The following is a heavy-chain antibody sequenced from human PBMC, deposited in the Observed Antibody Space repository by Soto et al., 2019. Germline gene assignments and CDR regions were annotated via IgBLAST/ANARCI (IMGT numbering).Heavy chain of an antibody. V-gene: IGHV3-23*01. J-gene: IGHJ4*02. CDR3: AKHPRDYYFEY. Sequence: EVQLLESGGSLVQPGGSLRLSCAASGFTFSNFAMNWVRQAPGKGLEWVSTVSGSGDTTYYADSVKGRFTISRDNSKNTLDLQMNSLRADDTAIYYCAKHPRDYYFEYWGQGTLVTVSS. CDR1: GFTFSNFA. CDR2: VSGSGDTT.